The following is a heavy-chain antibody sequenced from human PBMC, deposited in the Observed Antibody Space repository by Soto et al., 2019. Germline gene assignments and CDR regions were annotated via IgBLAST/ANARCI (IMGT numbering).Heavy chain of an antibody. J-gene: IGHJ5*02. V-gene: IGHV4-31*03. Sequence: QVQLQESGPGLVKPSQTLSLTCTVSGGSISSGGYYWSWIRQHSGKGLEWIGYIYYSGSTYYNPSLKSRVTKSVDTSKNQFSLKLGSVTATDTAVYYWARVGSITGTTTVGTWGQGTLVTVSS. CDR3: ARVGSITGTTTVGT. D-gene: IGHD1-20*01. CDR2: IYYSGST. CDR1: GGSISSGGYY.